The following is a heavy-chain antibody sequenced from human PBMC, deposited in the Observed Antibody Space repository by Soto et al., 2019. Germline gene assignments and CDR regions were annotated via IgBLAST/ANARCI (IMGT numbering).Heavy chain of an antibody. CDR1: GYTFTSYG. D-gene: IGHD1-26*01. Sequence: QVQLVQSGAEVKKPGASVKVSCKASGYTFTSYGFSWVRQAPGQGLEWMGWISAYNGNTNYAQKLQGRVTXTXAXSXXTAYMELRSLRSDDTAVYYCAREGSRPYYYYGMDVWGQGTTVTVSS. V-gene: IGHV1-18*01. CDR3: AREGSRPYYYYGMDV. CDR2: ISAYNGNT. J-gene: IGHJ6*02.